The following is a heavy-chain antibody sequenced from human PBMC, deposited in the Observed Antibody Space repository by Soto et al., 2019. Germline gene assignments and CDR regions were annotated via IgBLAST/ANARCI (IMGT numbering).Heavy chain of an antibody. CDR2: ISSSSSTI. CDR3: AREAYYYDSSGLSY. Sequence: EVQLVESGGGLVQPGGSLRLSCAASGFTFSSYSMNWVRQAPGKGLEWVSYISSSSSTIYYAISVKGRFTISRDNAKKPLYLQMNNMRAEDTAVYYCAREAYYYDSSGLSYWGQGTLVTVSS. J-gene: IGHJ4*02. CDR1: GFTFSSYS. D-gene: IGHD3-22*01. V-gene: IGHV3-48*01.